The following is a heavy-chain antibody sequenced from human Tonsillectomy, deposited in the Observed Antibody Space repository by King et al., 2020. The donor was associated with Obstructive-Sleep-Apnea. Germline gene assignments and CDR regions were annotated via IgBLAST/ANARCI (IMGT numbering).Heavy chain of an antibody. V-gene: IGHV7-4-1*02. D-gene: IGHD2-21*01. Sequence: QVQLVQSGSELKRPGASVKVSCKASGYTFTYFALNWVRQAPGQGLEWMGWIHTYTEKPAYAQAFTGRFVFSLDSSVSTAYLQISNLKAEDTAMYFCARGQASDVFPDFWGQGTLVTVSS. CDR3: ARGQASDVFPDF. CDR2: IHTYTEKP. CDR1: GYTFTYFA. J-gene: IGHJ4*02.